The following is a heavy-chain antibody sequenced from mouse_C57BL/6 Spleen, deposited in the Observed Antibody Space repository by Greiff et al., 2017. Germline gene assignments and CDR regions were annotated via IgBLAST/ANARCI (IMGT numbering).Heavy chain of an antibody. Sequence: EVKLMESGGGLVQPKGSLKLSCAASGFSFTTYAMNWVRQAPGQGFEWVARISRKSNNYATYYADSVKDRFTIYRNDSESMLYLKMNNMKTEETAMYYCVRQPVYYCNHWYFDVWGTGTTVTVSA. D-gene: IGHD2-1*01. CDR2: ISRKSNNYAT. CDR1: GFSFTTYA. CDR3: VRQPVYYCNHWYFDV. J-gene: IGHJ1*03. V-gene: IGHV10-1*01.